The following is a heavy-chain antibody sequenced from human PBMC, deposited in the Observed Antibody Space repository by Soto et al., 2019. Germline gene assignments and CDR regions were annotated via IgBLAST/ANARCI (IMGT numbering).Heavy chain of an antibody. V-gene: IGHV3-7*03. CDR1: GFTFSSYW. J-gene: IGHJ2*01. Sequence: VGSLRLSCAASGFTFSSYWMSWVRQAPGKGLEWVANIKQDGSEKYYVDSVKRRFTISRDNAKNSLYLQMNSLRAEDTAVYYCARGGSVEDWYFDLWGRGTLVTVSS. CDR2: IKQDGSEK. CDR3: ARGGSVEDWYFDL. D-gene: IGHD6-25*01.